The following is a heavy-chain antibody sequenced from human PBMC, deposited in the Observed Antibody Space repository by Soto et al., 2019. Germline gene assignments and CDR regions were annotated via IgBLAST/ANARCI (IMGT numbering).Heavy chain of an antibody. V-gene: IGHV1-2*02. CDR3: ARLQIEVAGTN. J-gene: IGHJ4*02. Sequence: KVSCKASGYTFSDYYMHWVRQAPGQGLEWMGWINANSGGTTYAQKFQGRVTMTRDTSISTAYMELSRLSSDDTAIYYCARLQIEVAGTNWGQGTLVTVSS. D-gene: IGHD6-19*01. CDR1: GYTFSDYY. CDR2: INANSGGT.